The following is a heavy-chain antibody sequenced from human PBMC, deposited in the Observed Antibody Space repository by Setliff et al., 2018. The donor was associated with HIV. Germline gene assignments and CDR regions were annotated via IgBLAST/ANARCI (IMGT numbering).Heavy chain of an antibody. J-gene: IGHJ6*03. V-gene: IGHV4-34*01. Sequence: SETLSLTCALYGGSFSGYYWSWIRQSPGKGLEWIGEVNPSGITNYNPPLKSRVTISLGTSKSQFSLNLSPVTAADTAVYYCAREVKLTPYRHYYYYMDVWGKGTTVTVSS. D-gene: IGHD3-16*01. CDR1: GGSFSGYY. CDR2: VNPSGIT. CDR3: AREVKLTPYRHYYYYMDV.